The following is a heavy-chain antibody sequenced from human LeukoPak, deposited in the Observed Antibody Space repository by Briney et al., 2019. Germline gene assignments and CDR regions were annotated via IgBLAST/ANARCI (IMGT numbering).Heavy chain of an antibody. V-gene: IGHV1-2*02. Sequence: ASVKVSCKASGGTFSNYAISWVRQAPGQGLEWMGWINPNSGGTNYAQKFQGRVTMTRDTSISTAYMELSRLRSDDTAVYYCAREANSGSYYWGQGTLVTVSS. J-gene: IGHJ4*02. CDR2: INPNSGGT. CDR3: AREANSGSYY. D-gene: IGHD1-26*01. CDR1: GGTFSNYA.